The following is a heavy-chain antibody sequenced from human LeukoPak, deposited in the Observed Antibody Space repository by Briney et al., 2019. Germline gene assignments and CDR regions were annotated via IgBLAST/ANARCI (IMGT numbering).Heavy chain of an antibody. CDR1: GDSVSSNSAA. CDR3: ASGGSSSWYENWFDP. V-gene: IGHV6-1*01. CDR2: TYYRSKLYN. J-gene: IGHJ5*02. Sequence: SQTLSLTCAISGDSVSSNSAAWNWIRQSPSRGLEWLGRTYYRSKLYNDYAVSVKSRITINPDTSKNQFSLQLNSVTPEDTAVYYCASGGSSSWYENWFDPWGQGTLVTVSS. D-gene: IGHD6-13*01.